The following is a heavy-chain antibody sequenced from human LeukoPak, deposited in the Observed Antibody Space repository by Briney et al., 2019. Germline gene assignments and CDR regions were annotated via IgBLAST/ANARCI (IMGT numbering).Heavy chain of an antibody. D-gene: IGHD3-10*01. CDR3: ASLYGWYYYMDV. J-gene: IGHJ6*03. CDR1: GGTFSSYA. V-gene: IGHV1-69*05. Sequence: SVKVSCKASGGTFSSYAISWVRQAPGQGLEWMGGIIPIFGTANYALKSQGRVTITTDESTSTAYMELSSLRSEDTAVYYCASLYGWYYYMDVWGKGTTVTVSS. CDR2: IIPIFGTA.